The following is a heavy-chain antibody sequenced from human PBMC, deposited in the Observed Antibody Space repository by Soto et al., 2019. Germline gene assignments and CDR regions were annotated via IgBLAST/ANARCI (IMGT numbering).Heavy chain of an antibody. V-gene: IGHV3-33*01. J-gene: IGHJ4*01. Sequence: GGSLRLSCAAFGFTFSSYGMHWVRQAPGKGLEWVAVIWYDGSNKYYADSVKGRFTISRDNSKNTLYVQMNSLRAEDTAVYFCARDKTGVTEFDYWGHGTLVNVS. D-gene: IGHD3-10*01. CDR1: GFTFSSYG. CDR2: IWYDGSNK. CDR3: ARDKTGVTEFDY.